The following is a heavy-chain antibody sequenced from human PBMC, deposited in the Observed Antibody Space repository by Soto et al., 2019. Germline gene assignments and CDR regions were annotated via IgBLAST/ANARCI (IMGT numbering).Heavy chain of an antibody. Sequence: PSETLSLTCTVSGGSISSSSYYWGWIRQPPGKGLEWIGSIYYSGSTYYNQSLKSRVTISVDTSKNQFSLKLSSVTAADTAVYYCARTSRFDCWGQGTLVTVSS. J-gene: IGHJ4*02. D-gene: IGHD6-6*01. CDR1: GGSISSSSYY. CDR2: IYYSGST. V-gene: IGHV4-39*01. CDR3: ARTSRFDC.